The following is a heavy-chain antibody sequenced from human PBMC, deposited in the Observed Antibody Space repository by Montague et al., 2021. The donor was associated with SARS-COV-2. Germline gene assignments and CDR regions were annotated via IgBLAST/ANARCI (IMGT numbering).Heavy chain of an antibody. J-gene: IGHJ4*02. CDR1: GGSISGYNYY. V-gene: IGHV4-61*09. Sequence: TLSLTCTVSGGSISGYNYYWRWSCPRAGMGRDSIMHVYTAGTNDYSFSLQSRVSISVDTSQIHFYLKLTTVTAADTAVYYCARARSGSWAHHDNWGQGRLVTVSS. D-gene: IGHD6-19*01. CDR2: VYTAGTN. CDR3: ARARSGSWAHHDN.